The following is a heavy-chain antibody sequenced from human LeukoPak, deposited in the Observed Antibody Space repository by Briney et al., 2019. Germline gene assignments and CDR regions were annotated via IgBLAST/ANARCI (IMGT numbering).Heavy chain of an antibody. Sequence: SETLSLTCSVSGGSINTYYWTWIRQPPGKGLEWIGYIYYSGNTNYNPSLKSRVTMSVDTSKNHFSLKLSSVTAADTAVYYRARNHGGWFDLWGQGTLVTVSS. D-gene: IGHD3-10*01. V-gene: IGHV4-59*01. J-gene: IGHJ5*02. CDR3: ARNHGGWFDL. CDR1: GGSINTYY. CDR2: IYYSGNT.